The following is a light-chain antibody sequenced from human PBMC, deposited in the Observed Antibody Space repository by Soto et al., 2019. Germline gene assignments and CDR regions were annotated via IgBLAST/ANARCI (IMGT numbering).Light chain of an antibody. V-gene: IGLV2-14*01. CDR2: EVS. J-gene: IGLJ1*01. CDR3: NSYTSSSTYV. Sequence: QSALTQPASVSGSPGQSITISCTGTSSDVGGYNYVSWYQHHPGKAPKLIIYEVSDRPSGVSNRFSGSKSGHTASLTISGLQAEDEADYYCNSYTSSSTYVFGTGTKLPS. CDR1: SSDVGGYNY.